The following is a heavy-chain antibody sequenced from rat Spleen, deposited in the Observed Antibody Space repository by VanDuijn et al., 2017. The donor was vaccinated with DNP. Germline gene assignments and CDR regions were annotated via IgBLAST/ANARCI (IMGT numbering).Heavy chain of an antibody. Sequence: EVQLVESGGGLVQPGRSLKLSCAASGFTFSNYGMAWVRQAPTKGLEWVASITNSGGSTYYRDSVKGRFTISRDNAKSSLYLQMDSLRSEDTATYYCARRKNYGLSYYFDYWGQGALVTVSS. CDR3: ARRKNYGLSYYFDY. CDR2: ITNSGGST. CDR1: GFTFSNYG. V-gene: IGHV5S13*01. D-gene: IGHD1-6*01. J-gene: IGHJ3*01.